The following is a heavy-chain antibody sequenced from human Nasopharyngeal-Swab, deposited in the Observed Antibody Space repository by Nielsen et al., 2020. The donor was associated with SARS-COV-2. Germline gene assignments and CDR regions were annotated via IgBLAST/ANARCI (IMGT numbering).Heavy chain of an antibody. CDR1: GGSISSSSYY. CDR3: ARLIAVAGRFDY. D-gene: IGHD6-19*01. Sequence: SETLSLTCTVSGGSISSSSYYWGWIRQPPGKGLEWIGSIYYSGSTNYNPSLKSRVTISVDTSKNQFSLKLSSVTAADTAVYYCARLIAVAGRFDYWGQGTLVTVSS. J-gene: IGHJ4*02. V-gene: IGHV4-39*07. CDR2: IYYSGST.